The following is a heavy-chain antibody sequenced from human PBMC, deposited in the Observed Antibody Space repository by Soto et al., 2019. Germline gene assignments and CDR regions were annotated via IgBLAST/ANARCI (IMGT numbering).Heavy chain of an antibody. J-gene: IGHJ5*02. D-gene: IGHD4-17*01. CDR2: IYYSGST. V-gene: IGHV4-31*03. CDR3: ARDRGLQGWFDP. Sequence: SETLSLTCTVSGGSISSGGYYWSWIRQHPGKGLEWIGYIYYSGSTYYNPSLKSRVTISVDTSKNQFSLKLSSVTAADTAVYYCARDRGLQGWFDPWGQGTLVTVSS. CDR1: GGSISSGGYY.